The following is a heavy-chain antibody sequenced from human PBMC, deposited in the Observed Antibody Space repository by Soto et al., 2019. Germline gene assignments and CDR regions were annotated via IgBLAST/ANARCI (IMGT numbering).Heavy chain of an antibody. D-gene: IGHD3-3*01. Sequence: ASVKVSCKASGGTFSSYAISWVRQAPGQGLEWMGGIIPSFGAANYAQKFQGRVTITADESTSTAYMELSSLRSEDTAVYYCARGSRPYYDFWSGPTPNYYYGMDVWGQGTTVTVSS. V-gene: IGHV1-69*13. CDR2: IIPSFGAA. CDR1: GGTFSSYA. CDR3: ARGSRPYYDFWSGPTPNYYYGMDV. J-gene: IGHJ6*02.